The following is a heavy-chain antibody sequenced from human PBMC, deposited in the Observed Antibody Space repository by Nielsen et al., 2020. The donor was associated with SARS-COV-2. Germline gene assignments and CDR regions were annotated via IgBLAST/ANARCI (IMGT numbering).Heavy chain of an antibody. D-gene: IGHD6-13*01. V-gene: IGHV3-23*01. Sequence: GGSLRLSCAASGFTFSNYAMSWVRQAPGKGLEWVSAISGSGGSTYYADSVKGRFTISRDNSKNTLYLQMNSLRADDTAVYYCAKEPSYSSSWLSWFDPWGQGTLVTVSS. CDR3: AKEPSYSSSWLSWFDP. CDR2: ISGSGGST. CDR1: GFTFSNYA. J-gene: IGHJ5*02.